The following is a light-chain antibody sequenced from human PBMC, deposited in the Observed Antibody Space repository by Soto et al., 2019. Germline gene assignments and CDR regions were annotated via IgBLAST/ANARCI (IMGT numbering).Light chain of an antibody. Sequence: DIQMTQSPSTLSASVGDRVTITCRASQSISSWLAWYQQKPGKAPKLLIYDASSLESGVPSRFSGSGSGTEFNLTISSLQPDDVATYYCQQYNSYSVYTFGQGTKLEIK. CDR1: QSISSW. V-gene: IGKV1-5*01. CDR2: DAS. J-gene: IGKJ2*01. CDR3: QQYNSYSVYT.